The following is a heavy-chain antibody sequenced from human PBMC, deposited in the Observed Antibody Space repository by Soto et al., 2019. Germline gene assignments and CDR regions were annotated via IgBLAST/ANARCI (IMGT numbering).Heavy chain of an antibody. CDR2: MNPNSGNT. CDR1: GYTFTSYD. J-gene: IGHJ4*02. V-gene: IGHV1-8*01. CDR3: AGGGMDFWGGYHNDY. D-gene: IGHD3-3*01. Sequence: QVQLVQSGAEVKKPGASVKVSCKASGYTFTSYDINWVRQATGQGLEWMGWMNPNSGNTGYAQKFEGEVTMTRNTSISTAYMGVRSLRSENTAVYYWAGGGMDFWGGYHNDYGGQGTLVTVSS.